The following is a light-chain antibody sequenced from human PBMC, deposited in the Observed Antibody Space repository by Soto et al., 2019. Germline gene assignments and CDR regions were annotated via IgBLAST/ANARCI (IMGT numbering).Light chain of an antibody. CDR3: QQYNTYPLT. J-gene: IGKJ4*01. V-gene: IGKV1-5*03. Sequence: DIQMTQSPSTLSASVGDRVTITCRASQSISTWLAWYQQKPGKAPKLLIYKASSLEGGVPSRFSGSGSGTEFNITNSSLQPDDFATYYCQQYNTYPLTFGGGTTVDIK. CDR1: QSISTW. CDR2: KAS.